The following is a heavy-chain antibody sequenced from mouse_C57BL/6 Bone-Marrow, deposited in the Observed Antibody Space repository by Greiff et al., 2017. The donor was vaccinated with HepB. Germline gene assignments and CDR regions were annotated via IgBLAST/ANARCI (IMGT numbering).Heavy chain of an antibody. CDR2: IYPGSGST. V-gene: IGHV1-55*01. D-gene: IGHD1-1*01. CDR1: GYTFTSYW. J-gene: IGHJ2*01. Sequence: QVQLQQPGAELVKPGASVKMSCKASGYTFTSYWITWVKQRPGQGLEWIGDIYPGSGSTNYNEKFKSKATLTVDTSSSTAYMQLSSLTSEDSAVYYWARATTVVATGEYFDYWGQGTTLTVSS. CDR3: ARATTVVATGEYFDY.